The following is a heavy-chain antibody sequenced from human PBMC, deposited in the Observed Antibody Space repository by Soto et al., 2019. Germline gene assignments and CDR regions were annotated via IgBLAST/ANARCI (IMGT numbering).Heavy chain of an antibody. V-gene: IGHV1-69*02. Sequence: QVQMVQSGAEVKKPGSSVKVSCKASGDTFSFYTINWVRQAPGLGLEWMGRVNPILSMSNYAQKFQGRVTMTADKSTSTAYIQLLSLRSDDTAFYYCATSYGSGYRAFDYWGQGALVTVSS. CDR1: GDTFSFYT. J-gene: IGHJ4*02. D-gene: IGHD3-10*01. CDR2: VNPILSMS. CDR3: ATSYGSGYRAFDY.